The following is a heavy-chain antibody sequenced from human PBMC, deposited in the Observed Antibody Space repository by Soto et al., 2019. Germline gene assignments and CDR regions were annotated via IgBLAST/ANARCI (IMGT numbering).Heavy chain of an antibody. D-gene: IGHD6-19*01. CDR1: GFTFSSYG. V-gene: IGHV3-30*18. J-gene: IGHJ4*02. CDR2: ISYDGSNK. Sequence: PGGSLRLSCAASGFTFSSYGMHWVRQAPGKGLEWVAVISYDGSNKYYADSVKGRFTISRDNSKNTLYLQMNSLRAEDTAVYYCAKDFGVPSGGWYENSYYFDYWGQGTLVTV. CDR3: AKDFGVPSGGWYENSYYFDY.